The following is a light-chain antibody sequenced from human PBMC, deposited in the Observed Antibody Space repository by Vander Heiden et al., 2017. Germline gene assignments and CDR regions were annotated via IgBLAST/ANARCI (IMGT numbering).Light chain of an antibody. CDR3: QQYHASPRT. Sequence: EIVLTQSPGTLSLSPGERGTLSCSASQSFSSPYLAWYQQKPGQAPRLLIYGATNRATGIRDRFSGSGSGTDFTLTVSRLEPEDLAGYYCQQYHASPRTFGQGTNVEIK. J-gene: IGKJ1*01. CDR2: GAT. CDR1: QSFSSPY. V-gene: IGKV3-20*01.